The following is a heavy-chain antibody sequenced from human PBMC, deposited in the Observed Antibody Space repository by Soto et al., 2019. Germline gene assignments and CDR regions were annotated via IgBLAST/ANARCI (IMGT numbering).Heavy chain of an antibody. Sequence: GGSLRLSCAASGFTFSSYAMSWVRQAPGKGLEWVSSISGSGGSTYYADSVKGRFTISRDNSKNTLYLQMNSLRAEDTAVYYCAKARLVVASGLDAFDIWGQGTMVTVSS. CDR2: ISGSGGST. V-gene: IGHV3-23*01. CDR1: GFTFSSYA. D-gene: IGHD3-22*01. CDR3: AKARLVVASGLDAFDI. J-gene: IGHJ3*02.